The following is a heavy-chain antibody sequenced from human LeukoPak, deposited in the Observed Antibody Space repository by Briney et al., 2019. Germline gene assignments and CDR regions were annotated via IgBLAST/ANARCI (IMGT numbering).Heavy chain of an antibody. CDR3: AKAVAGTVMSGRYNWFDS. J-gene: IGHJ5*01. Sequence: GGSLRLSCAASGFTFDDYAMHSVRQAPGKGLEWVSGIIWNSGSVGYAESVKSRFTISRDNAKNSLNLQMNSLRAEDTALYYCAKAVAGTVMSGRYNWFDSWGQGTLVTVSS. V-gene: IGHV3-9*01. CDR2: IIWNSGSV. CDR1: GFTFDDYA. D-gene: IGHD6-19*01.